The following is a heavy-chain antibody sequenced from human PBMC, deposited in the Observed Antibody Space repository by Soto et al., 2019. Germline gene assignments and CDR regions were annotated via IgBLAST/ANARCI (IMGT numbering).Heavy chain of an antibody. CDR3: AAHLGGLRFLAWLLHHYYYYGMDV. CDR1: GCTFTSSA. D-gene: IGHD3-3*01. Sequence: GAAVKVSCKASGCTFTSSAVQWVRQARGQRREGIGWIVVGSGNTNYAQKFQERVTITRDMSTSTAYMELSSLRSEDTAVYYCAAHLGGLRFLAWLLHHYYYYGMDVWGQGTTVTV. CDR2: IVVGSGNT. V-gene: IGHV1-58*01. J-gene: IGHJ6*02.